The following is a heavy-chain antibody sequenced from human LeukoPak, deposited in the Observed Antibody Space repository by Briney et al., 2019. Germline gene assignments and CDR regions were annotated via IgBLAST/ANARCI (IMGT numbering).Heavy chain of an antibody. D-gene: IGHD6-19*01. CDR3: ARYDSGWYDY. CDR1: GFTFSSYR. CDR2: ISSGSTTI. J-gene: IGHJ4*02. Sequence: PGGSLRLSCAASGFTFSSYRMNWVRQAPGKGLEWVSYISSGSTTIYYADSVKGRFTISRDNAKNSLYLQMNSLRDGDTAVYYCARYDSGWYDYWGQGTLVTVSS. V-gene: IGHV3-48*02.